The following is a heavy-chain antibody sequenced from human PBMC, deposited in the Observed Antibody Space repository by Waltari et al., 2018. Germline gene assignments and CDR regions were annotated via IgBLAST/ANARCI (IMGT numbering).Heavy chain of an antibody. CDR2: ISSSGGTI. CDR1: GFTFSSYS. CDR3: ARRYSSGFDY. Sequence: EVQLVESGGGLVQPGGSLRLSCAASGFTFSSYSMNWVRQATGKGLGWVSYISSSGGTIYYADSVKVRFTISRDNAKNSLYLQMTSLRAEDTAVYYCARRYSSGFDYWGQGTLVTVSS. V-gene: IGHV3-48*04. D-gene: IGHD6-19*01. J-gene: IGHJ4*02.